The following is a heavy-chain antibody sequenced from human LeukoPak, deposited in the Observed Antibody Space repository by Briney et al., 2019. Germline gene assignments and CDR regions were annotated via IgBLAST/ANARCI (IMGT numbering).Heavy chain of an antibody. D-gene: IGHD5-18*01. Sequence: SGTLSLTCAVSGGSVSHSNWWTWVRQFPGKGLEWIGEVHPSEGTNYNPSLKSRVTISVDTSKNQFSLKLSSVTAADTAVYYCARGRIQLWSYYFDYWGQGTLVTVSS. CDR2: VHPSEGT. CDR3: ARGRIQLWSYYFDY. CDR1: GGSVSHSNW. V-gene: IGHV4-4*02. J-gene: IGHJ4*02.